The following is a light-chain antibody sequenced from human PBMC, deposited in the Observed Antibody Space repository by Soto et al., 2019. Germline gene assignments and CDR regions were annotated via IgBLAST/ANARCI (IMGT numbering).Light chain of an antibody. J-gene: IGLJ2*01. CDR1: SSNIGSNP. CDR3: ASWDDSLNGVI. Sequence: QSVLTQPPSASGTPGQRVTISCSGSSSNIGSNPVDWYQQLPGTAPKVLIYSNNQRPSGVPDRFSGSKSGTSASLAISGLQSQDEADYYCASWDDSLNGVIFGGGTKLIVL. V-gene: IGLV1-44*01. CDR2: SNN.